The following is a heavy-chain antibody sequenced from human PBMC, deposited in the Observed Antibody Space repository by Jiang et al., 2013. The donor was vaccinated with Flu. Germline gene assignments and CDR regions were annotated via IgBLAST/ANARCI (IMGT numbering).Heavy chain of an antibody. CDR1: GYTFTSYD. J-gene: IGHJ4*02. D-gene: IGHD4-23*01. CDR2: MNPNSGNT. V-gene: IGHV1-8*01. Sequence: GAEVKKPGASVKVSCKASGYTFTSYDINWVRQATGQGLEWMGWMNPNSGNTGYAQKFQGRVTMTRNTSISTAYMELSSLRSEDTAVYYCARNRAPPLGNDYWGQGTLVTVSS. CDR3: ARNRAPPLGNDY.